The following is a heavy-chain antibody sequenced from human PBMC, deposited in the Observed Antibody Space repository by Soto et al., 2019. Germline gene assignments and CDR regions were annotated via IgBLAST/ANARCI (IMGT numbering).Heavy chain of an antibody. CDR3: AKGSSSWYSGWFDP. CDR2: ISCSGGGT. CDR1: GFTFSSYA. V-gene: IGHV3-23*01. Sequence: VGSLRLSCSAPGFTFSSYAMSLVRQAPGRGLEWVSAISCSGGGTYYADSVKGRFTISRDNSRNTLYLQMNSLRAEDTAVYYCAKGSSSWYSGWFDPWGQGTLVTVSS. J-gene: IGHJ5*02. D-gene: IGHD6-13*01.